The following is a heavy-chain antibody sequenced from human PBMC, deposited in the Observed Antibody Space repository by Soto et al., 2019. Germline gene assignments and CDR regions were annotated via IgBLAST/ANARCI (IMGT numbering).Heavy chain of an antibody. D-gene: IGHD2-15*01. Sequence: GSLRLSCAASGFTFSSYAMTWVRQAPGKGLEWVSGISSGGGGTYYADSVKGRFTISRDNPKNTLYLQMNNLRAEDMAVYYCAKEYLSGGSIGSFFDYWGQGSQVTVSS. V-gene: IGHV3-23*01. CDR3: AKEYLSGGSIGSFFDY. CDR2: ISSGGGGT. CDR1: GFTFSSYA. J-gene: IGHJ4*02.